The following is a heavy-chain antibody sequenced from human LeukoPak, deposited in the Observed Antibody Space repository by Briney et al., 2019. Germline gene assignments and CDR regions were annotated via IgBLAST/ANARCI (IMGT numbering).Heavy chain of an antibody. CDR2: IYLGDSDT. CDR1: GYSFTSYW. Sequence: GESLKISCKGSGYSFTSYWNGWVRQMPAKGLEWLGIIYLGDSDTRYSPSFQGQVTISADKSISTAYLQWSSLKASDTAMYYCARRIAVAGTPFDCWGQGTLVTVSS. V-gene: IGHV5-51*01. J-gene: IGHJ4*02. D-gene: IGHD6-19*01. CDR3: ARRIAVAGTPFDC.